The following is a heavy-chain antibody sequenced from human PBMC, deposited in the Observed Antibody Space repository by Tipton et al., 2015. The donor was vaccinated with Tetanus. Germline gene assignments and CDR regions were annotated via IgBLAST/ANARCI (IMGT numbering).Heavy chain of an antibody. CDR2: INPNSGDT. J-gene: IGHJ4*02. V-gene: IGHV1-2*06. D-gene: IGHD1-26*01. CDR1: GDSFRGYY. Sequence: QLVQSGAEVKKPGASVKVSCKAYGDSFRGYYMNWVRQAPGQGLEWMGRINPNSGDTIYALKFQGRVTVTRDTSISTAYMVLSGLRSDDTAVYYCATEPIVGAVNFDYWDQGTLVTVSS. CDR3: ATEPIVGAVNFDY.